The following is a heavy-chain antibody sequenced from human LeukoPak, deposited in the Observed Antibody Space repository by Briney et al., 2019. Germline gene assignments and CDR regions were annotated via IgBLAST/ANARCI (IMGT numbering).Heavy chain of an antibody. Sequence: PGGSLRLSCAASGFTLSSYAMSWVRQTPGKGLECVSTIRDTDGRTYYADSVEGRFTISRDNSTNTLYLQMNSLRAGDTAIYYCAKSGNTETVDHWGQGTLVTVSS. CDR3: AKSGNTETVDH. CDR1: GFTLSSYA. V-gene: IGHV3-23*01. J-gene: IGHJ4*02. D-gene: IGHD4-17*01. CDR2: IRDTDGRT.